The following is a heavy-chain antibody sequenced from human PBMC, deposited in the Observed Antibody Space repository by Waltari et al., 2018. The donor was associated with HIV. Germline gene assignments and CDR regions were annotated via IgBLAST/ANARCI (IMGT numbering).Heavy chain of an antibody. J-gene: IGHJ4*02. Sequence: QMQLVQSGPEVKKPGTSVKVSCKASGFTFTSSAVQWVRQARGQRLEWIGWIVVGSGNTNYAQKFQERVTITRDMSTSTAYMELSSLRSEDTAVYYCAADLQYYYDSSGSRFDYWGQGTLVTVSS. D-gene: IGHD3-22*01. CDR3: AADLQYYYDSSGSRFDY. CDR2: IVVGSGNT. CDR1: GFTFTSSA. V-gene: IGHV1-58*01.